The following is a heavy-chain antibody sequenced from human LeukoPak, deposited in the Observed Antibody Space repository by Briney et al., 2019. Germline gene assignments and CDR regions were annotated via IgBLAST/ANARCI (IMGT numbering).Heavy chain of an antibody. V-gene: IGHV1-24*01. J-gene: IGHJ4*02. Sequence: GASVKVSCKVSGYTLTELSMHWVRQAPGKGLEWMGAFDPEDGETIYAQKFQGRVTMTEDTSTDTAYMELSSLRSEYTAVYYCATDSGGGSGSYYNRGDYWGQGTLVTVSS. D-gene: IGHD3-10*01. CDR1: GYTLTELS. CDR2: FDPEDGET. CDR3: ATDSGGGSGSYYNRGDY.